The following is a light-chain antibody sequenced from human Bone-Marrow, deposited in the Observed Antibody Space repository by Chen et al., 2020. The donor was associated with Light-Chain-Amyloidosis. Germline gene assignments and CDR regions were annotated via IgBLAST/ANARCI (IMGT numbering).Light chain of an antibody. Sequence: DIQMTQSPSSLSASVGDRVTITCRASQGIRDDIGWYQQKPGQAPKRLMFSASSLQSGVPSRFSGRGSGTEFTLTISSLQPDDYATYYCLQLDTYPWTFGQGTKVDIK. J-gene: IGKJ1*01. V-gene: IGKV1-17*01. CDR2: SAS. CDR1: QGIRDD. CDR3: LQLDTYPWT.